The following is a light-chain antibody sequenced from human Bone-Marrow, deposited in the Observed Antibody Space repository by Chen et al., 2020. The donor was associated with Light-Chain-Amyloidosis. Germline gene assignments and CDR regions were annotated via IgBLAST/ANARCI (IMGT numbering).Light chain of an antibody. CDR1: DLPTKY. CDR3: QSADSSGTYEVI. CDR2: RDT. J-gene: IGLJ2*01. Sequence: SYELTQPPSVSVSPGQTARITCSGDDLPTKYAYWYQQKPGQAPVLVIQRDTERPSGISERFSGDSSGTTATLTISGVQAEDEADYHCQSADSSGTYEVIFGGGTKLTVL. V-gene: IGLV3-25*03.